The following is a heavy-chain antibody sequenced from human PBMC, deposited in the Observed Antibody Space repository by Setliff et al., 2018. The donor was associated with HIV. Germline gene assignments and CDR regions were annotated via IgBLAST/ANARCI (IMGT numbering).Heavy chain of an antibody. CDR2: FHYSGST. CDR1: GGSISSTTYY. J-gene: IGHJ4*02. V-gene: IGHV4-39*01. D-gene: IGHD6-13*01. Sequence: PSETLSLTCTVSGGSISSTTYYWGWIRQPPGKGLEWIGSFHYSGSTSYNPSLKSRVAISVDTSKNQFSLKLSSVTAADTAVYYCARQSSSWHQSIDYWGQGTLVTVSS. CDR3: ARQSSSWHQSIDY.